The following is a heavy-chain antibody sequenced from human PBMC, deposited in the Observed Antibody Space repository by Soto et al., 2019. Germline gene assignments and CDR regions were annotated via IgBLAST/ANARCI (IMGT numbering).Heavy chain of an antibody. CDR1: GDSLNSDGYS. CDR3: ARNRVGSSWFVDF. D-gene: IGHD6-13*01. CDR2: IYYSGSS. J-gene: IGHJ4*02. V-gene: IGHV4-30-2*06. Sequence: SETLSLTCAVSGDSLNSDGYSWSWIRQSPRRGLEWIGYIYYSGSSHFNPSLTSRVTMSLDRSKSQFSLRLTAVTAADTAVYYCARNRVGSSWFVDFWGQGIQVTVSS.